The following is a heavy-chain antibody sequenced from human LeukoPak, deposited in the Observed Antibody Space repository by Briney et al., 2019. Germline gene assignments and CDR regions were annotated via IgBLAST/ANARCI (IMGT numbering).Heavy chain of an antibody. CDR2: IYYSGST. D-gene: IGHD6-13*01. J-gene: IGHJ4*02. CDR3: ARYEKQQLVPFDY. Sequence: SSETLSLTCTVSGGSISSYYWSWIRQPPGKGLEWIGYIYYSGSTNYNPSLKSRVTISVDTSKNQFSLKLSSVTAADTAVYYCARYEKQQLVPFDYWGQGTLVTVSS. V-gene: IGHV4-59*08. CDR1: GGSISSYY.